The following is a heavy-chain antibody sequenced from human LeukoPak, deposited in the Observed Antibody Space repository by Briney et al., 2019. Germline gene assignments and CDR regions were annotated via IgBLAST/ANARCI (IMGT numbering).Heavy chain of an antibody. V-gene: IGHV4-31*03. Sequence: SQTLSLTCSVSGGSISSGGYYWSWLRQHPGTGLEWIGYIYYSGSTYYNPSLKSRVTISVDTSKNQFSLKLSSVTAADTAVYYCARAPTLKPYYYYGMDVWGQGTTVTVSS. CDR2: IYYSGST. CDR1: GGSISSGGYY. CDR3: ARAPTLKPYYYYGMDV. J-gene: IGHJ6*02.